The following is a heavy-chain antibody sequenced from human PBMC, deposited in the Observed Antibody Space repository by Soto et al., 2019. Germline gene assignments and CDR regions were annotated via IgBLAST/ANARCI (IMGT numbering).Heavy chain of an antibody. CDR2: IYPGDSAT. CDR3: AITVRGVTPYSFYTMDE. D-gene: IGHD3-10*01. J-gene: IGHJ6*02. CDR1: RYSCTSYL. Sequence: PGVSLKISCKRARYSCTSYLIGWVRQMPGKGLEWMGIIYPGDSATRYSPSFQGQVTISADKSISTAYLPWSSLKTSYTAMYYCAITVRGVTPYSFYTMDEWGQGTTVTV. V-gene: IGHV5-51*01.